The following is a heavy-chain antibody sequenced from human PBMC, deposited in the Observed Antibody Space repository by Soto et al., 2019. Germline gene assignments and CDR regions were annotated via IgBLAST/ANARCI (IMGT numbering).Heavy chain of an antibody. Sequence: QVQLVESGGGVVQPGRSLRLSCAASGFTFSSYGMHWVRQAPGKGLEWVALISYDGSNKYYADSVKGRFTISRDNSKNTLYLQMNSLRPEDTAVYYCAKSRMSYCASCLGYWGQGTLVTVSS. CDR3: AKSRMSYCASCLGY. CDR2: ISYDGSNK. J-gene: IGHJ4*02. CDR1: GFTFSSYG. D-gene: IGHD2-8*02. V-gene: IGHV3-30*18.